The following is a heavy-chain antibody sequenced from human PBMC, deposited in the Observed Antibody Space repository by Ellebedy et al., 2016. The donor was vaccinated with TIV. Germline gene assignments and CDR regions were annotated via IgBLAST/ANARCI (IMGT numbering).Heavy chain of an antibody. Sequence: GGSLRLSCAASGFTVSSNYMSWVRQAPGKGLEWVSVIYSGGSTYYADSVKGRFTISRDNSKNTLYLQMNSLRAEDTAVYYCARVKRGGWYVFYWGQGTLVTVSS. CDR2: IYSGGST. CDR1: GFTVSSNY. D-gene: IGHD6-19*01. J-gene: IGHJ4*02. V-gene: IGHV3-66*01. CDR3: ARVKRGGWYVFY.